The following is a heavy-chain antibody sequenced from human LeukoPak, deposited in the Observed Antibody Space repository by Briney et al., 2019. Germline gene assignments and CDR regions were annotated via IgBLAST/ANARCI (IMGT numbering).Heavy chain of an antibody. J-gene: IGHJ6*03. V-gene: IGHV1-8*03. CDR1: GYTFTSYD. CDR2: MNPNSGNT. D-gene: IGHD6-19*01. Sequence: ASVKVSCKASGYTFTSYDINWVRQATGQGLEWMGWMNPNSGNTGYAQKFQGRVTITRNTSISTAYMELSSLRSEDTAVYYCARGKTRIAVAGIFLGQKYYYYYYMDVWGKGTTVTVSS. CDR3: ARGKTRIAVAGIFLGQKYYYYYYMDV.